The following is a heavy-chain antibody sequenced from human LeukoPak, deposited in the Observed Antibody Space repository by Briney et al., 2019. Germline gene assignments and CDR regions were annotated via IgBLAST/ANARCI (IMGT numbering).Heavy chain of an antibody. CDR3: TSNYGDYSRHDY. V-gene: IGHV4-59*08. CDR1: GDSISRYY. Sequence: SETLSLTCTVSGDSISRYYWSWIRQPPGGGLEWIGYIYYSGITNYNPSLKSRVTISVDRPNNQFSLNLSSVTAADTAMYYCTSNYGDYSRHDYWGQGTLVTVSS. J-gene: IGHJ4*02. CDR2: IYYSGIT. D-gene: IGHD4-17*01.